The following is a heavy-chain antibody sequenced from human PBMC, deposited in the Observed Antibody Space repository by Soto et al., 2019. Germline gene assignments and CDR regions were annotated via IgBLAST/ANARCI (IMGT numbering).Heavy chain of an antibody. CDR2: IWYDGSNK. Sequence: QVQLVESGGGMVQPGRSLRLSCAASGFTFSSYGMHWVRQAPGKGLEWVALIWYDGSNKYYADSVKGRFTISGDNSKNTLFLQMNSLRAEDTAVYYCARDHNSGFPRYSDYWGQGTLVTVSS. V-gene: IGHV3-33*01. CDR1: GFTFSSYG. J-gene: IGHJ4*02. CDR3: ARDHNSGFPRYSDY. D-gene: IGHD5-12*01.